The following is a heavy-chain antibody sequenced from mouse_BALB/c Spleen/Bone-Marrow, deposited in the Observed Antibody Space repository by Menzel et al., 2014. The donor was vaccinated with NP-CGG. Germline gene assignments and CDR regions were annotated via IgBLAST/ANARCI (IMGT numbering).Heavy chain of an antibody. D-gene: IGHD1-2*01. CDR2: INPDSNTI. J-gene: IGHJ3*01. CDR3: ARLGYYGSLAY. CDR1: GFDFSRYW. Sequence: EVQLQESGGGLVQPGGSLKLSCAASGFDFSRYWMSRVRQAPGKGLEWIGEINPDSNTINYTPSLKDKFIISRDNAKNTLYLQMSKVRSEDTALYYCARLGYYGSLAYWGQGTLVTVSA. V-gene: IGHV4-1*02.